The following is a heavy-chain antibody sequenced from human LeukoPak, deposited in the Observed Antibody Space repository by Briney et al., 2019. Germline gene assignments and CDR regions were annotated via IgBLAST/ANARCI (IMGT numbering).Heavy chain of an antibody. CDR2: ISAYNGNT. J-gene: IGHJ3*02. V-gene: IGHV1-18*01. Sequence: GASVKVSCKASGGTFSSYAISWVRQAPGQGLEWMGWISAYNGNTNYAQKLQGGVTMTTDTSTSTAYMELRSLRSDDTAMYYCAPIYYHSSGTGAFDIWGQGTMVTVSS. CDR1: GGTFSSYA. CDR3: APIYYHSSGTGAFDI. D-gene: IGHD3-22*01.